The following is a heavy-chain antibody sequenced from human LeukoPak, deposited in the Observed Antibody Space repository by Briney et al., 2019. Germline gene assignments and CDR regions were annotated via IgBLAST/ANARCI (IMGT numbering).Heavy chain of an antibody. CDR2: ISGSGGRT. D-gene: IGHD4-17*01. J-gene: IGHJ4*02. V-gene: IGHV3-23*01. CDR3: ATTVTTRVDY. CDR1: GFTFSSYA. Sequence: GGSLRLSCAASGFTFSSYAMSWVRQVPGKGLEWVSSISGSGGRTYYANSVKGRFTISRDNSKNTLYLQLNSLRAEDTAVYYCATTVTTRVDYWGQGTLVTVSS.